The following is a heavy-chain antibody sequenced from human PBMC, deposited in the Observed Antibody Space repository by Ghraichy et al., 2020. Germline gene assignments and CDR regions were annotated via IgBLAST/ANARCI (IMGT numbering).Heavy chain of an antibody. Sequence: GGSLRLSCAASGFTFSSYSMNWVRQAPGKGLEWVSSISSSSSYIYYADSVKGRFTISRDNAKNSLYLQMNSLRAEDTAVYYCARDLGAPAGVWFDPWGQGTLVTVSS. J-gene: IGHJ5*02. V-gene: IGHV3-21*01. CDR1: GFTFSSYS. CDR2: ISSSSSYI. CDR3: ARDLGAPAGVWFDP. D-gene: IGHD1-26*01.